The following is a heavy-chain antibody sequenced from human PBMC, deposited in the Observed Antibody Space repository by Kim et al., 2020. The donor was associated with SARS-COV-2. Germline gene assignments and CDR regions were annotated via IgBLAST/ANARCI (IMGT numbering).Heavy chain of an antibody. CDR2: ISSSSSYI. CDR1: GFTFSSYS. CDR3: ASWPNYYDSAGMDV. V-gene: IGHV3-21*01. D-gene: IGHD3-22*01. Sequence: GGSLRLSCAASGFTFSSYSMNWVRQAPGKGLEWVSSISSSSSYIYYADSVKGRFTISRDNAKNSLYLQMNSLRAEDTAVYYCASWPNYYDSAGMDVWGQGTTVTVSS. J-gene: IGHJ6*02.